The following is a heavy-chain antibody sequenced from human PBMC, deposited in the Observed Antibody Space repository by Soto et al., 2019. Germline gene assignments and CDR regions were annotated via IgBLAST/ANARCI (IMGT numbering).Heavy chain of an antibody. D-gene: IGHD3-22*01. CDR1: GGTFSSYA. J-gene: IGHJ3*02. Sequence: QVQLVQSGAEVKKPGSSVKVSCKASGGTFSSYAISWVRQAPVQGLEWMGGIIPIFGTANYAQKFQGRVTITADESTSTAYMELSSLRSEDTAVYYCAMGDNYDSSGYSHAFDIWGQGTMVTVSS. V-gene: IGHV1-69*01. CDR3: AMGDNYDSSGYSHAFDI. CDR2: IIPIFGTA.